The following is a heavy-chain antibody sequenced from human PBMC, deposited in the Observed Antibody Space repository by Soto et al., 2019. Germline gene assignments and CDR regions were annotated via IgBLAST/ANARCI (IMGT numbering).Heavy chain of an antibody. V-gene: IGHV4-31*03. CDR3: ARGGGQVWGYWYFDL. D-gene: IGHD5-18*01. J-gene: IGHJ2*01. CDR2: IYYSGST. CDR1: GGSISSGGYY. Sequence: QVQLQESGPGLVKPSQTLSLTCTVSGGSISSGGYYWSWIRQPPGKGLEWIGYIYYSGSTYYNPSLNSRVTIAVDTSKSQCSPKLSSVTAADTAVYYCARGGGQVWGYWYFDLWGRGTLVTVSS.